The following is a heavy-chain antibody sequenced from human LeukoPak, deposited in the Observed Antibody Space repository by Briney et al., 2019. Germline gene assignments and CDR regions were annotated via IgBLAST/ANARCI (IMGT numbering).Heavy chain of an antibody. CDR1: GGTFSSYA. V-gene: IGHV1-69*05. Sequence: SVKVSCKASGGTFSSYAISWVRQAPGQGLEWMGGIIPIFGTANYAQKFQGRVTITTDESTSTAYMELSSLRSEDTAVYYCARERQDILTGYPHGWFDPWGQGTLVTVSS. J-gene: IGHJ5*02. CDR3: ARERQDILTGYPHGWFDP. CDR2: IIPIFGTA. D-gene: IGHD3-9*01.